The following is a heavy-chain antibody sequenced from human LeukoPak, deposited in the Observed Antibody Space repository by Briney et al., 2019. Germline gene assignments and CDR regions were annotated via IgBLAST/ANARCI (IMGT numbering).Heavy chain of an antibody. Sequence: GGSLRLSCAASGFTFSNAWMSWVRQAPGKGLEWVGRIKSKTDGGTTDYAAPVKGRFTISRDDSKNTLYLQMNSLKTEDTAVYYCTTDAYYGEPFDYWGQGTLVTVSS. V-gene: IGHV3-15*01. CDR1: GFTFSNAW. CDR3: TTDAYYGEPFDY. CDR2: IKSKTDGGTT. J-gene: IGHJ4*02. D-gene: IGHD4-17*01.